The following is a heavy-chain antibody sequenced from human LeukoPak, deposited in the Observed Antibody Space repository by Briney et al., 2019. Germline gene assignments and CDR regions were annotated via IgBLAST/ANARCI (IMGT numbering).Heavy chain of an antibody. D-gene: IGHD3-3*01. J-gene: IGHJ5*02. CDR2: ISGSGGST. CDR3: AKLVPSDDFWSGYLGWFDP. Sequence: GGSVRLSCAASGFTFSNYAMNWVRQAPGKGLEWVSAISGSGGSTYYADSVKGRFTISRDNSKNTLYVQMNSLRAEDTAVYYCAKLVPSDDFWSGYLGWFDPWGQGTLVTVSS. CDR1: GFTFSNYA. V-gene: IGHV3-23*01.